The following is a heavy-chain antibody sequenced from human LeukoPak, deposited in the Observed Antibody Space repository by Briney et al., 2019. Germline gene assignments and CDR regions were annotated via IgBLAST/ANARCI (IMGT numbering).Heavy chain of an antibody. CDR1: GGSISSGSYY. D-gene: IGHD6-19*01. CDR3: ARSLYSSGWYATIYFDY. V-gene: IGHV4-61*02. J-gene: IGHJ4*02. Sequence: SETLSLTCTVSGGSISSGSYYWSWIRQPAGKGLEWIGRIYTSGSTNYNPSLKSLVTISVDTSKNQFSLKLSPVTAADTAVYYCARSLYSSGWYATIYFDYWGQGTLVTVSS. CDR2: IYTSGST.